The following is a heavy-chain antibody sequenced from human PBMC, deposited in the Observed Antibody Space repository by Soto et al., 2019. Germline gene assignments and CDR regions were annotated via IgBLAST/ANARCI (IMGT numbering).Heavy chain of an antibody. J-gene: IGHJ5*02. CDR1: GGSISSSSYY. Sequence: QLQLQESGPGLVKPSETLSLTCTVSGGSISSSSYYWGWIRQPPGKGLEWIGSIYYSGSTYYNPSLKSRVTISVDTSKNQFSLKLSSVTAADTAVYYCARGKWLVQVWFDPWGQGTLVTVSS. D-gene: IGHD6-19*01. CDR3: ARGKWLVQVWFDP. V-gene: IGHV4-39*01. CDR2: IYYSGST.